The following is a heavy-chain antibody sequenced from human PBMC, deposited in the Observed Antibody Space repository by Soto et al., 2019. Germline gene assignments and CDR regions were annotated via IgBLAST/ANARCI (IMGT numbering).Heavy chain of an antibody. CDR3: ARLAGYCTGGTCYSGSHFDY. V-gene: IGHV4-39*01. D-gene: IGHD2-15*01. Sequence: SETLSLTCTVSGGSISSPSHYWGWIRQPPGKGLEWIESIYYGGSTYYNPSLKSRVTISVDTSKNQFSLQLSSVTAADTAVYYCARLAGYCTGGTCYSGSHFDYWGQGALVTVSS. J-gene: IGHJ4*02. CDR2: IYYGGST. CDR1: GGSISSPSHY.